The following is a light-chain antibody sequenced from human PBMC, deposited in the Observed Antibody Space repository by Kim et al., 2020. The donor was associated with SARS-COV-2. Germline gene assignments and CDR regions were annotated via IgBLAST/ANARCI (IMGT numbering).Light chain of an antibody. Sequence: DIQMTQSPSSLSASVGDRLTITCRASQGISNDLAWYQQKPGKVPKLLIFAASALQSGVPSRFSGSGSGTDFTLTISSLQPEDVATYYWQKYNGAPWTFGQGTKVEIK. J-gene: IGKJ1*01. CDR1: QGISND. CDR3: QKYNGAPWT. CDR2: AAS. V-gene: IGKV1-27*01.